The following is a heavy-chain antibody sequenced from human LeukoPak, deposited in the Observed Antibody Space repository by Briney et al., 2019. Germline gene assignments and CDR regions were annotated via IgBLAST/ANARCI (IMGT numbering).Heavy chain of an antibody. CDR2: INPYSGDT. CDR3: ARDQGSLTRSWYTGY. J-gene: IGHJ4*02. V-gene: IGHV1-2*06. D-gene: IGHD6-13*01. Sequence: GASVKVSCKASGYTLTGYHIHWVRQAPGQGLEWMGRINPYSGDTNFAQKFQGRVTMTRDTSITTAYMDLSSLTPDDTAVYFCARDQGSLTRSWYTGYWGQGTQVTVSS. CDR1: GYTLTGYH.